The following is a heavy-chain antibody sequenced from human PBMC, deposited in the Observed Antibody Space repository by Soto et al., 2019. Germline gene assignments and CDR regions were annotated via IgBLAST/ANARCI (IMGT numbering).Heavy chain of an antibody. J-gene: IGHJ6*02. D-gene: IGHD3-16*01. CDR1: GGSISTSSYY. CDR2: IYSSVRT. CDR3: ARHKSRLGPPGCMDV. Sequence: SDTLSLTCTVSGGSISTSSYYWGWIRQPPGKGREWIGSIYSSVRTYYNPSLKSRVTISVDTSKNQFSLKLSSVTAADTAVYYCARHKSRLGPPGCMDVWGQGTTVTVSS. V-gene: IGHV4-39*01.